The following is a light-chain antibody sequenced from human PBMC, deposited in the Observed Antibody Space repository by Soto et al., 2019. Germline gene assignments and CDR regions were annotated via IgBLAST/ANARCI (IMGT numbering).Light chain of an antibody. J-gene: IGLJ1*01. V-gene: IGLV2-14*01. CDR3: SSYTSDWGV. Sequence: QSALTQPASVSGSPGQSITISCTGTSSDVGGYDFVSWYQHHPDKAPKLIIYEVRTRPSGISDRFSGSKSGNTASLTISGLQAEDEADYYCSSYTSDWGVFGTGTKLTVL. CDR1: SSDVGGYDF. CDR2: EVR.